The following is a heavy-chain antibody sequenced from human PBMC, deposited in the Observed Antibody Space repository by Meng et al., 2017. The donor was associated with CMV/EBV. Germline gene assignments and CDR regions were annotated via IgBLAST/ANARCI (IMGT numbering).Heavy chain of an antibody. CDR3: ASPPGYSSGWYLN. D-gene: IGHD6-19*01. Sequence: FPFISYWMHWVRQAPGKGLVWVSRINSDGSGTSYADSVKGRFTISRDNAKNTLYLQMNSLRADDTAVYYCASPPGYSSGWYLNWGQGTLVTVSS. CDR2: INSDGSGT. V-gene: IGHV3-74*01. J-gene: IGHJ4*02. CDR1: FPFISYW.